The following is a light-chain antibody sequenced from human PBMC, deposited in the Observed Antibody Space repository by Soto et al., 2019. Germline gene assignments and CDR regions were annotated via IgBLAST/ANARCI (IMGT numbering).Light chain of an antibody. CDR2: VKSDGSH. CDR3: QTWGAGHVV. J-gene: IGLJ2*01. Sequence: QPVLTQSPSASASPGASVNLTCTLSSGHSSYAIAWHQQQPEKGPRYLKKVKSDGSHTKGDGIPDRFSGSSSGAERYLTISSLQSEDEADYYCQTWGAGHVVFGGGTKVTVL. V-gene: IGLV4-69*01. CDR1: SGHSSYA.